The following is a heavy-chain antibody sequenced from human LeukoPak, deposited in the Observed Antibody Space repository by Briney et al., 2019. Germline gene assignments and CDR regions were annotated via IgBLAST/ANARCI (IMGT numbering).Heavy chain of an antibody. D-gene: IGHD2-2*01. CDR2: IYYSGRT. V-gene: IGHV4-39*01. J-gene: IGHJ4*02. CDR3: ARSQATAMVSDY. CDR1: AGSLNISSYY. Sequence: SETLSLTCTVAAGSLNISSYYWRWIRQPPGKGLEWIGSIYYSGRTYYNPSLKILVTIFVDTSKKQFSLKLNSVTAADTAVYYCARSQATAMVSDYWGQGTLVTVSS.